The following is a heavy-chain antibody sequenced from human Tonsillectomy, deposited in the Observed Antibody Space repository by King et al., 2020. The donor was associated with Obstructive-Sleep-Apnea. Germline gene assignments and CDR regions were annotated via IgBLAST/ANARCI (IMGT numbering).Heavy chain of an antibody. CDR3: ARDVRQGSLPSVGQEDDY. CDR1: GGSISSYY. Sequence: QLQESAPGLVKPSETLSLTCTVSGGSISSYYWSWIRQPPGKGLEWIGYIYYSGSTNYNPSLKSRVTISVDTSKNQFSLKLSSVTAADTAVYYCARDVRQGSLPSVGQEDDYWGQGTLVTVSS. V-gene: IGHV4-59*01. CDR2: IYYSGST. J-gene: IGHJ4*02. D-gene: IGHD4-23*01.